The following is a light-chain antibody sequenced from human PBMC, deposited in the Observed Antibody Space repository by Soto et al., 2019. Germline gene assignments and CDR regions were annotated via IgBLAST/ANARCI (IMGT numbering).Light chain of an antibody. V-gene: IGKV3-20*01. CDR1: QTLSNSF. J-gene: IGKJ5*01. Sequence: EIALTQSPGTLSLSPGERATLSCRASQTLSNSFIAWYQHKPGQAPRLLVYDTSTRGTGIPDRYSGSGSGTDFTLTISRLEPEDFAVFFCQQYGTSEIIFGQGTRLEIK. CDR2: DTS. CDR3: QQYGTSEII.